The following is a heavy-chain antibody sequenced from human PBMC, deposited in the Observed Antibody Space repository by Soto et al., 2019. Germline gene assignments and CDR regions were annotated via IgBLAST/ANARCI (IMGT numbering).Heavy chain of an antibody. D-gene: IGHD1-1*01. V-gene: IGHV1-69*01. Sequence: QVQLVQSGAEVKKPGSPVKVSCKPSGAPSSSYPISWVRQPPGQGLDWMGGIIPIFGTANYAQKFKGRVTITADESTSTAYMELSSLRSEDTAVYYCARERLESLRYYGMDVWGQGTTVTVSS. CDR3: ARERLESLRYYGMDV. CDR2: IIPIFGTA. CDR1: GAPSSSYP. J-gene: IGHJ6*02.